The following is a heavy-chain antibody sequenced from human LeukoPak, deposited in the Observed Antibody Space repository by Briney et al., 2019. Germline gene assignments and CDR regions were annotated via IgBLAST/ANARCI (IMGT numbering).Heavy chain of an antibody. CDR3: VKAYTTSGTYSEP. Sequence: GGSLRLSCAASGFTFSSYGMHWVRQAPGKGLEWVAFILYDGNNKYYADSVKGRFTISRDNSKNTLYLQMNSLRAEDTAVYYCVKAYTTSGTYSEPWGQGTLVTVSS. CDR1: GFTFSSYG. D-gene: IGHD1-26*01. CDR2: ILYDGNNK. V-gene: IGHV3-30*02. J-gene: IGHJ4*02.